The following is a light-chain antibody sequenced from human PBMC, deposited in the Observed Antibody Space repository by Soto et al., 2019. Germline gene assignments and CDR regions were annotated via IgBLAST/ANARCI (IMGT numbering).Light chain of an antibody. CDR1: QSVSSNN. Sequence: EIVLTQSPGTLSLSPGERATLSCRASQSVSSNNLAWYQQRPGQAPRVVIYGASTRATGIPERFSGSGSGTEFTLTISGLQSEDFGVYYCQEYRGWRAFGQGTK. CDR2: GAS. CDR3: QEYRGWRA. V-gene: IGKV3-20*01. J-gene: IGKJ1*01.